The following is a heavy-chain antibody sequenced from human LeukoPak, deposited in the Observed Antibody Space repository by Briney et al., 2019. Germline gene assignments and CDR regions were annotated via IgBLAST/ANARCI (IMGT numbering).Heavy chain of an antibody. Sequence: SETLSLTCTVSGDSFIGSYWSWIRQAPGKGLEWIGYIYYPVDTNYNPSLQSRVTISADVSKKQFSLRLTSVTAADTAVYYCARGRYFDSTGKNPTYYLDTWARGLLATVSS. D-gene: IGHD2/OR15-2a*01. J-gene: IGHJ5*02. CDR2: IYYPVDT. V-gene: IGHV4-59*01. CDR1: GDSFIGSY. CDR3: ARGRYFDSTGKNPTYYLDT.